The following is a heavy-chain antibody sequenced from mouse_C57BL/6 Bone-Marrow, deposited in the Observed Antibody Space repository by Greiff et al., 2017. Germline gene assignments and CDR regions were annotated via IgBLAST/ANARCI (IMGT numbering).Heavy chain of an antibody. D-gene: IGHD1-1*01. CDR2: IYPGSGTT. CDR3: ARPVGNPGALDY. CDR1: GYTFTDYY. Sequence: VQLKQSGPELVKPGASVTISCKASGYTFTDYYINWVKQRPGQGLEWIGWIYPGSGTTKYNEKFKGKATLTVDSSSSTAYMQLSSLTSEAAAVYFCARPVGNPGALDYWGQGTSVTVSS. V-gene: IGHV1-84*01. J-gene: IGHJ4*01.